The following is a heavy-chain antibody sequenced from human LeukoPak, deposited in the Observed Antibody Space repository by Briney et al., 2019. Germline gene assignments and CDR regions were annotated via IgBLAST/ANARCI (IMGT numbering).Heavy chain of an antibody. CDR1: GYTFTGYY. D-gene: IGHD3-10*01. CDR3: ARAIWFGELCWFDP. Sequence: ASVKVSCKASGYTFTGYYMHWVRQAPGQGLEWMGWINPNSGGTNYAQKFQGRVTMTRDTSISTAYMELSRLRSDDTAVYYCARAIWFGELCWFDPWGQGTLVTVSS. V-gene: IGHV1-2*02. J-gene: IGHJ5*02. CDR2: INPNSGGT.